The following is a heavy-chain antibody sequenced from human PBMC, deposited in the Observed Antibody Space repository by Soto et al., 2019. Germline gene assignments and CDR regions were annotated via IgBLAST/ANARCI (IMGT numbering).Heavy chain of an antibody. V-gene: IGHV3-30-3*01. CDR3: ARDRGSSCYYLDY. Sequence: QVQLVESGGGVVQPGRSLRLSCAASGFTFSSYAMHWVRQAPGKGLEWVAVISYDGSNKYYADSVKGRFTISRDNSKNTLYLQMNSLRAEDTAVYYCARDRGSSCYYLDYWCQGTLVTVSS. J-gene: IGHJ4*02. D-gene: IGHD3-22*01. CDR2: ISYDGSNK. CDR1: GFTFSSYA.